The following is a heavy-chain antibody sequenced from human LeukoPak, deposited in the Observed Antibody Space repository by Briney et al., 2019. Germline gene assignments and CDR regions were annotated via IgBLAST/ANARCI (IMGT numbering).Heavy chain of an antibody. Sequence: PSETLSLTCTVFGGSISSYYWSWIRQPAGKGLEWIGRIYTSGSTNYNPSLKSRVTMSVDTSKNQFSLKLSSVTAADTAVYYCARGYGSGSWDWFDPWGQGTLVTVSS. V-gene: IGHV4-4*07. CDR2: IYTSGST. CDR1: GGSISSYY. J-gene: IGHJ5*02. D-gene: IGHD3-10*01. CDR3: ARGYGSGSWDWFDP.